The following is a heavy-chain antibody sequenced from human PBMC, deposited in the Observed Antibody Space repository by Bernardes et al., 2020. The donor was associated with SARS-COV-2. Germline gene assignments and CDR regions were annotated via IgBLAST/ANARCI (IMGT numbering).Heavy chain of an antibody. CDR2: FDPEDGET. CDR3: ATDLGSGRYLGVAFDI. Sequence: ASVKVSCMVSGYTLTELSMHWVRQAPGKGLEWMGGFDPEDGETIYAQKFQGRVTMTEDTSTDTAYMELSSLRSEDTAVYYCATDLGSGRYLGVAFDIWGQGTMVTVSS. V-gene: IGHV1-24*01. J-gene: IGHJ3*02. D-gene: IGHD1-26*01. CDR1: GYTLTELS.